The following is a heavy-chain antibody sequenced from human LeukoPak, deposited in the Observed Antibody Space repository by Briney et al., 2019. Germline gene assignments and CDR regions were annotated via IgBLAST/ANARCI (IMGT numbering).Heavy chain of an antibody. CDR1: GYTFTSYD. J-gene: IGHJ4*02. D-gene: IGHD4-23*01. CDR2: INPSGGST. CDR3: AREVEDYGGNYYY. Sequence: GASVKVSCKASGYTFTSYDINWVRQAPGQGLEWMGIINPSGGSTSYAQKFQGRVTMTRDTSTSTVYMELSSLRSEDTAVYYCAREVEDYGGNYYYWGQGTLVTVSS. V-gene: IGHV1-46*01.